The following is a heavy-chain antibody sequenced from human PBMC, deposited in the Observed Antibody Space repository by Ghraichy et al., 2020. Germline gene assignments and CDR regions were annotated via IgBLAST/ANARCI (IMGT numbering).Heavy chain of an antibody. J-gene: IGHJ4*02. Sequence: SETLSLTCEVYNGSFSGYYWDWIRQSPGKGLELIGEISPSGSANYNPSLKSQFTMSIDTSKRHFSLTLTSVTVEDTAVYYCARGGVRFLEWLSKEFDYWGQGSPVIVSS. CDR1: NGSFSGYY. D-gene: IGHD3-3*01. CDR2: ISPSGSA. V-gene: IGHV4-34*01. CDR3: ARGGVRFLEWLSKEFDY.